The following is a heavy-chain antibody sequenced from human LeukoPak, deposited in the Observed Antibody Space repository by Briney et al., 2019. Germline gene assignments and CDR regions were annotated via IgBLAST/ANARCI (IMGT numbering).Heavy chain of an antibody. V-gene: IGHV3-23*01. CDR3: AKHISGYYYYGMDV. J-gene: IGHJ6*02. Sequence: GGSLRLSCAASGFTFSSYAMSWVRQAPGKGLGWVSAISGSGGSTYYADSVKGRFTISRDNSKNTLYLQMNSLRAEDTAVYYCAKHISGYYYYGMDVWGQGTTVTVSS. D-gene: IGHD2-21*01. CDR2: ISGSGGST. CDR1: GFTFSSYA.